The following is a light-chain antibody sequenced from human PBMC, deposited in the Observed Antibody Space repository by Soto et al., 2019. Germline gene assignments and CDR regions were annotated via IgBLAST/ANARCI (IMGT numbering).Light chain of an antibody. CDR1: SSDVGSYNR. CDR3: SSYTTSSTYV. V-gene: IGLV2-18*02. J-gene: IGLJ1*01. CDR2: DVS. Sequence: QSVLNQPPSVSGSPGQSVAISCTGTSSDVGSYNRVSWYQQPPGTAPKLMIFDVSNRPSGVPDRFSGSKSGNTASLTISGLQAEDEAYYYCSSYTTSSTYVFGTGTKV.